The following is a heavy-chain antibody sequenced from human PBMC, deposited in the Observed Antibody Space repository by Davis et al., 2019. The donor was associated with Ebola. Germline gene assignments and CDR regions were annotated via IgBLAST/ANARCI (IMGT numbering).Heavy chain of an antibody. CDR3: ARLDVVAAIQEMYAFDI. CDR1: GGFVSSGGYY. Sequence: MPSETLSLTCTVSGGFVSSGGYYWSWIRQHPGKGLEWIGYIYDSGSTYYNPSLKSRVTISADTSKNQFSLKLSSVTAADTAVYYCARLDVVAAIQEMYAFDIWGQGTMVTVSS. D-gene: IGHD2-15*01. V-gene: IGHV4-31*03. CDR2: IYDSGST. J-gene: IGHJ3*02.